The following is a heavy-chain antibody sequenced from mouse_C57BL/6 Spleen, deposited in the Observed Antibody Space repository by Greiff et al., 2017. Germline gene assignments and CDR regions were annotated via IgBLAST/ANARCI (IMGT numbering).Heavy chain of an antibody. J-gene: IGHJ4*01. CDR3: ARYLLRPSGAMDY. Sequence: EVKLMESGGGLVQPGGSLSLSCAASGFTFTDYYMSWVRQPPGKALEWLGFIRNKANGYTTEYSASVKGRFTISRDNSQSILYLQMNALRAEDSATYYCARYLLRPSGAMDYWGQGTSVTVSS. CDR1: GFTFTDYY. CDR2: IRNKANGYTT. D-gene: IGHD1-2*01. V-gene: IGHV7-3*01.